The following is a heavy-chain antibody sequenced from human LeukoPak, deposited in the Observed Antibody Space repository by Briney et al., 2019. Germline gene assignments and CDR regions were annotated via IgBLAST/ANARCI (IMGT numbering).Heavy chain of an antibody. CDR2: IYYSGST. J-gene: IGHJ4*02. V-gene: IGHV4-59*01. Sequence: SETLSLTCTVSGGSISHYYWNWTRQPPGKGLVWIGYIYYSGSTNYNPSLKSRVTISVDTSKNQFSLKLSSVTAADTAVYYCARDYGDYFDYWGQGTLVTVSS. CDR1: GGSISHYY. CDR3: ARDYGDYFDY. D-gene: IGHD4-17*01.